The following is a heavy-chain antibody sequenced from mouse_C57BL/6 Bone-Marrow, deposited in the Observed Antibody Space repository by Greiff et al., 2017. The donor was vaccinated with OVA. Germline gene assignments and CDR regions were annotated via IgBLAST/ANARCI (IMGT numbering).Heavy chain of an antibody. J-gene: IGHJ2*01. CDR3: TNLGRRGH. V-gene: IGHV1-52*01. Sequence: VQLQQSGAELVRPGSSVKLSCKASGYTFTSYWMHWVKQRPIQGLEWIGNIDPSDSETHYNQKFKDKATLTADKSSSTAYMQLNSLTSEDSAVYYCTNLGRRGHWGQGTTLTVSS. CDR2: IDPSDSET. CDR1: GYTFTSYW. D-gene: IGHD4-1*01.